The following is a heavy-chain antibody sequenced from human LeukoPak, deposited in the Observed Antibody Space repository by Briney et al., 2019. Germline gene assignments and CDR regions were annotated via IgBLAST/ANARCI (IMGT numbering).Heavy chain of an antibody. CDR3: ARENDSSGYYYGIDY. CDR2: IYYSGST. D-gene: IGHD3-22*01. CDR1: GGSISSSSYY. J-gene: IGHJ4*02. Sequence: SETLSLTCTVSGGSISSSSYYWGWIRQPPGKGLEWIGSIYYSGSTYYNPSLKSRVTISVDTSKNQFSLKLSSVTAADTAVYYCARENDSSGYYYGIDYWGQGTLVTVSS. V-gene: IGHV4-39*07.